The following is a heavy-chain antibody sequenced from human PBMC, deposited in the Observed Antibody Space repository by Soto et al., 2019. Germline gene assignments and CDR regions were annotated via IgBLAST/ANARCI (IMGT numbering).Heavy chain of an antibody. Sequence: QVQLVQSGAEVKKPGSSVKVSCKASGGSFSSYSISWVRQAPGQGLEWIGGIIPVFPTTNYAQQFQGRVTITADESTTTAYMELSGLRSEDTAVYYCARDRISSGLGATNLDYWGQGTLVTVSS. CDR2: IIPVFPTT. CDR1: GGSFSSYS. V-gene: IGHV1-69*01. D-gene: IGHD3-10*01. J-gene: IGHJ4*02. CDR3: ARDRISSGLGATNLDY.